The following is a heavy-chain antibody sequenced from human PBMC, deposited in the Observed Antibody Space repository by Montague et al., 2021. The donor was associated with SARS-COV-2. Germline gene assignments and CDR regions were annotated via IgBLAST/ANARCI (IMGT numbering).Heavy chain of an antibody. CDR3: VRDHPYGGPRGAYDI. J-gene: IGHJ3*02. CDR1: GGSITGYY. V-gene: IGHV4-59*01. CDR2: IYDGGAV. Sequence: SETLSLTRTLSGGSITGYYWSWLRRSPGKGLEWIAYIYDGGAVNXNPSLGSRVTMSTDTSKNQLSLKVNSVTAADTAVYYCVRDHPYGGPRGAYDIWGQGTVVTVSS. D-gene: IGHD4-23*01.